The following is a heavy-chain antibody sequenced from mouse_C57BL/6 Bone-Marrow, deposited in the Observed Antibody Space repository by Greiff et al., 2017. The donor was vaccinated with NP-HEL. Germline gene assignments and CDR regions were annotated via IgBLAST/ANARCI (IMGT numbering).Heavy chain of an antibody. V-gene: IGHV1-19*01. CDR1: GYTFTDYY. J-gene: IGHJ2*01. CDR3: ARCLLREDY. D-gene: IGHD3-3*01. CDR2: INPYNGGT. Sequence: EVQLQQSGPVLVKPGASVKMSCKASGYTFTDYYMNWVKQSHGKSLEWIGVINPYNGGTSYNQKFKGKATLTVDKSSSTAYMELNSLTSEDSAVYYCARCLLREDYWGQGTTLTVSS.